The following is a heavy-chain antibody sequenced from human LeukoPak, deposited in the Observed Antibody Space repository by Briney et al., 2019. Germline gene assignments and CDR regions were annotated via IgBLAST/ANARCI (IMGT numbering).Heavy chain of an antibody. Sequence: ASVKVSCKASGYTFTSYAMNWVRQAPGQGLEWMGWINPNSGGTNYAQKFLGRVTMTRDTSISTAYMDLSRLRSDDTAVYYCARGSIVGATFDYFDYWGQGTLVTVSS. CDR3: ARGSIVGATFDYFDY. V-gene: IGHV1-2*02. CDR2: INPNSGGT. D-gene: IGHD1-26*01. CDR1: GYTFTSYA. J-gene: IGHJ4*02.